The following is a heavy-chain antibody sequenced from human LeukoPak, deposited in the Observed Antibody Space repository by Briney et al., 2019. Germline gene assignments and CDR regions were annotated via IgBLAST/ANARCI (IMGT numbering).Heavy chain of an antibody. D-gene: IGHD2/OR15-2a*01. CDR2: IWYDGSNK. CDR1: GFTFSSYG. CDR3: AREGPRGNSQFDY. V-gene: IGHV3-33*01. Sequence: GGSLRLSCAASGFTFSSYGMHWVRQAPGKGLQWVALIWYDGSNKYYTDSVKGRLTISRDNSKNTLYLQMNSLRAEDTAIYYCAREGPRGNSQFDYWGQGTLVTVSS. J-gene: IGHJ4*02.